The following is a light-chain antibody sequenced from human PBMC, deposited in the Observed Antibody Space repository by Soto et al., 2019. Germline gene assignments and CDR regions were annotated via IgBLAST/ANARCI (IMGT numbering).Light chain of an antibody. CDR2: DAS. J-gene: IGKJ1*01. CDR1: QSVSSY. V-gene: IGKV3-11*01. Sequence: TPCPATLSASPGARATLSCRASQSVSSYLAWYQQKPGQAPRLLIYDASNRATGIPARFSGSGSGTDFTLTISSLEPEDFAVYYCQQYGISRWTFGQGAKVDIK. CDR3: QQYGISRWT.